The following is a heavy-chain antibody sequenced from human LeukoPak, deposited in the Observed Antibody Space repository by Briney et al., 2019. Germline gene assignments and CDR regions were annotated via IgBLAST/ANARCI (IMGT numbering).Heavy chain of an antibody. J-gene: IGHJ3*02. Sequence: SETLSLTFTVSGGSISSYYWSWIRQPAGEGLEWIGRIYTSGSTNYNPSLKSRVTMSVDTSKNQFSLKLSSVTAADTAVYYCARDIVVVPAAKEAFDIWGQGTMVTVSS. D-gene: IGHD2-2*01. V-gene: IGHV4-4*07. CDR3: ARDIVVVPAAKEAFDI. CDR2: IYTSGST. CDR1: GGSISSYY.